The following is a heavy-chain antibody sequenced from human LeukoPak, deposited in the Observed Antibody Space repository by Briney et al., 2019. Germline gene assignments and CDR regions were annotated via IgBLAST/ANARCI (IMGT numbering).Heavy chain of an antibody. J-gene: IGHJ3*02. D-gene: IGHD2-2*01. CDR2: IWDDGSNK. CDR1: GFTLRNYG. V-gene: IGHV3-33*01. CDR3: ARAEVPAAIKSGAFDI. Sequence: GGALGLSRAAAGFTLRNYGMHGVRPAPGQGLEGVGVIWDDGSNKYYADSVKGRFTISRDNSKNTLYLQMNSLRAEDTAVYYCARAEVPAAIKSGAFDIWGQGTMVTVSS.